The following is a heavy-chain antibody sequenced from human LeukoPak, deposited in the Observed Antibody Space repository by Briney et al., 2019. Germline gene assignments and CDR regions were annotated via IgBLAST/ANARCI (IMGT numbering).Heavy chain of an antibody. CDR3: ARSGYSSGWDY. CDR2: ISSSSSYI. Sequence: GGSLSLSCAASGFTFSSYTMNWVRQAPGKGLEWVSFISSSSSYIYYADSVKGRFTISRDNAKNSLHLQMNSLRAEDTAVYYCARSGYSSGWDYWGQGTLVTVSS. CDR1: GFTFSSYT. V-gene: IGHV3-21*01. D-gene: IGHD6-19*01. J-gene: IGHJ4*02.